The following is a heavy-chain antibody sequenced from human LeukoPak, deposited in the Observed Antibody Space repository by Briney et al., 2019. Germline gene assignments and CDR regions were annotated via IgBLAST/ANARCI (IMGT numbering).Heavy chain of an antibody. Sequence: GESLRLSCAASGFTFSNYAVNWVRQAPGKGLERVSTITGSGGSTFYADSVKGRFTISRDNSMDTLYLQMSSLRAEDTAVYYCAKDRGRYYDSSGYYWGYYFDSWGQGILVTVST. J-gene: IGHJ4*02. CDR1: GFTFSNYA. D-gene: IGHD3-22*01. CDR3: AKDRGRYYDSSGYYWGYYFDS. V-gene: IGHV3-23*01. CDR2: ITGSGGST.